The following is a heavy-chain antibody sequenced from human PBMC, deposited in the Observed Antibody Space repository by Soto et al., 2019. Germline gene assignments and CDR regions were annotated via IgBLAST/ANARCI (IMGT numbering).Heavy chain of an antibody. V-gene: IGHV3-23*01. Sequence: EVQLLESGGGLVQPGGSLRLSCAASGFTFSRYAMSWVRQAPGKGLEWVSATSTSGGSTYSADSVKGRFTISRDNSKNTRYRQMYSLRAEDTAVYYCVKDVGGYSGYAFDCWGQGTLVTVSS. J-gene: IGHJ4*02. D-gene: IGHD5-12*01. CDR1: GFTFSRYA. CDR3: VKDVGGYSGYAFDC. CDR2: TSTSGGST.